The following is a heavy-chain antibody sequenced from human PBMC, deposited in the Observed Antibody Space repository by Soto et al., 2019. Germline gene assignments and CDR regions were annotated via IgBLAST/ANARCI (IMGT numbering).Heavy chain of an antibody. D-gene: IGHD3-22*01. CDR2: IIPILGIA. V-gene: IGHV1-69*08. J-gene: IGHJ4*02. CDR1: GGTFSSYT. CDR3: ARDQYCYDSSGYHGDFDY. Sequence: QVQLVQSGAEVKKPGSSVKVSCKASGGTFSSYTISWVRQAPGQGLEWMGRIIPILGIANYAQKFQGRVTITADXXTXTXXMELSSLRSEDTAVYYCARDQYCYDSSGYHGDFDYWGQGTLVTVSS.